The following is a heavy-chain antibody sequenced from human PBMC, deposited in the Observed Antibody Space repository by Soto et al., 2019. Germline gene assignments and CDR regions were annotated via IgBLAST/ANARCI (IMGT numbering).Heavy chain of an antibody. CDR1: GFTFSNYW. D-gene: IGHD6-19*01. J-gene: IGHJ4*02. Sequence: GGSLRLSCAASGFTFSNYWMTWVRQAPGKGLEWVANIKQDGSEKYYVDSVKGRFTISRDNAKNSLYLQMNSLKAEDTAVYYCARDYHNSGWFEDYWGQGTLVTVSS. CDR3: ARDYHNSGWFEDY. V-gene: IGHV3-7*01. CDR2: IKQDGSEK.